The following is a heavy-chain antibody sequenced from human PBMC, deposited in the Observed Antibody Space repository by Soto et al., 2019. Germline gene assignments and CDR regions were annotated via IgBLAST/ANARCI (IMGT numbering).Heavy chain of an antibody. Sequence: SETLSLTCAVSGGSISSGGYSWSWIRQPPGKCLEWIGYIYHSGSTYYNPSLKSRVAISVDRSKNQFSLKLSSVTAADTAVYYCARDQGRIAAAGRYYYYYGMDVWGQGTTVTVSS. CDR2: IYHSGST. V-gene: IGHV4-30-2*01. CDR1: GGSISSGGYS. D-gene: IGHD6-13*01. J-gene: IGHJ6*02. CDR3: ARDQGRIAAAGRYYYYYGMDV.